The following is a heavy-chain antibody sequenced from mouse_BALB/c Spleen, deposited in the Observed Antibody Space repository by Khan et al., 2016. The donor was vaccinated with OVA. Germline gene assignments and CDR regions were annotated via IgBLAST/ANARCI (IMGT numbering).Heavy chain of an antibody. CDR1: GFAFSSYD. V-gene: IGHV5-12-1*01. J-gene: IGHJ4*01. D-gene: IGHD1-3*01. CDR3: AGGWGDNFYYAMDY. Sequence: QLVQSGGGLVKPCGSLKLSCAASGFAFSSYDMSWVRQTLQKKQLWVAYFISGGGSTYYQETVKGRFTISRDNAKNTLFLQLTSMKSEDTAMYYCAGGWGDNFYYAMDYWGQGTSVTVSS. CDR2: FISGGGST.